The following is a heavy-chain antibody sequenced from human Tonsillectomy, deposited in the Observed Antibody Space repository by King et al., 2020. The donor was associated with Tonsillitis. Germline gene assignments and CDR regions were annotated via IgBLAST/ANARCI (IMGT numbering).Heavy chain of an antibody. J-gene: IGHJ4*02. CDR3: AKDNCDYPYFFDY. CDR2: ISGSGGST. CDR1: GFTFSSYA. Sequence: VQLVESGGGLVQPGGSLRLSCAASGFTFSSYAMSWVRQAPGKGLEWVSVISGSGGSTYYEDSVKGRFTISRDNSKNTLYLQMNSLRAVDTAVYYCAKDNCDYPYFFDYWGQGTVVPVSS. V-gene: IGHV3-23*04. D-gene: IGHD4-17*01.